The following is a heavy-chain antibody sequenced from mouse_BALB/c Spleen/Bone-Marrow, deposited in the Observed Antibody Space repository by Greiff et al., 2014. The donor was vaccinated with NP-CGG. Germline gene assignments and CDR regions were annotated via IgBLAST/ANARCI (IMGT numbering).Heavy chain of an antibody. V-gene: IGHV1-77*01. J-gene: IGHJ2*01. CDR1: GYTFTDYV. CDR2: IYPGSGST. Sequence: QVQLQQSGPELVKPGASVKMPCKASGYTFTDYVISWVEQRTGQGLEWIGEIYPGSGSTYYNEKFKGKATLTAGKSSNTAYMQLSSLTSEDSAVYFCARCGGLRDFDYWGQGTTLTVSS. D-gene: IGHD2-4*01. CDR3: ARCGGLRDFDY.